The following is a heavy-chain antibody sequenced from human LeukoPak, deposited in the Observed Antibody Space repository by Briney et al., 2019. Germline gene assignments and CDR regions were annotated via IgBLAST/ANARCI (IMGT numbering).Heavy chain of an antibody. CDR3: AREIILGYSSSWYY. J-gene: IGHJ4*02. D-gene: IGHD6-13*01. CDR1: GFTFSSYA. CDR2: IGGTGVRT. Sequence: GGSLRLSCASSGFTFSSYAMSWVRQAPGKGLEWVSTIGGTGVRTYYADSVKGRFTISRDNAKNSLYLQMNSLRAEDTAVYYCAREIILGYSSSWYYWGQGTLVTVSS. V-gene: IGHV3-23*01.